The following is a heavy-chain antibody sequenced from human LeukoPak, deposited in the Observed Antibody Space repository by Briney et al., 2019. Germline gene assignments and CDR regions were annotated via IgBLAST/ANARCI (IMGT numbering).Heavy chain of an antibody. J-gene: IGHJ3*02. CDR3: ATGGPILSPDAFDI. V-gene: IGHV4-59*01. CDR2: IYYSGST. Sequence: SETLSLTRTVSGGSISSYYWSWIRQPPGKGLEWIGYIYYSGSTNYNPSLKSRVTISVDTSKNQFSLKLSSVTAADTAVYYCATGGPILSPDAFDIWGQGTMVTVSS. D-gene: IGHD3-9*01. CDR1: GGSISSYY.